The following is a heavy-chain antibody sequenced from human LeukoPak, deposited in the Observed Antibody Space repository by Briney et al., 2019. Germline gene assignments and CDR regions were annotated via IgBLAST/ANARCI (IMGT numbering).Heavy chain of an antibody. J-gene: IGHJ6*03. CDR3: ARVATVTTNYYYYMDV. V-gene: IGHV3-30*04. D-gene: IGHD4-17*01. CDR2: ISYDGSKK. Sequence: SGGSLRLSCAASGFTFSSYAMHWVRQAPGKGLEWVAVISYDGSKKYYADSVKGRFTISRDNSKNTLYLQMNSLRAEDTAVYYCARVATVTTNYYYYMDVWGKGTTVTVSS. CDR1: GFTFSSYA.